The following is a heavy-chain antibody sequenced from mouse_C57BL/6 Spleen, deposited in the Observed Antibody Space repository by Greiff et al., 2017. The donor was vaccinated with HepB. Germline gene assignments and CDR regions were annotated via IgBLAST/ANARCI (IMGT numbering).Heavy chain of an antibody. J-gene: IGHJ1*03. D-gene: IGHD1-1*01. CDR3: ARRYGSSFPYWYFDV. CDR2: IYPGDGDT. V-gene: IGHV1-80*01. CDR1: GYAFSSYW. Sequence: VQLQQSGAELVKPGASVKISCKASGYAFSSYWMNWVKQRPGKGLEWIGQIYPGDGDTNYNGKFKGKATLTADKSSSTAYMQLSSLTSEDSAVYFCARRYGSSFPYWYFDVWGTGTTVTVSS.